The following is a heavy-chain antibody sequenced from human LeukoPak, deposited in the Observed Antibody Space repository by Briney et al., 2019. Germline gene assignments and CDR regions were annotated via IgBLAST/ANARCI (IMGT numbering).Heavy chain of an antibody. Sequence: ASVKVSCKASGYTFTSYGISWVRQAPGQGLEWMGWISAYNGNTNYAQKLQGRVTMTTDTSTSTAYMELRSLRSDDTAVYYCARVLGRAVAGTWYFDLWGRGTLVTVSS. J-gene: IGHJ2*01. D-gene: IGHD6-19*01. CDR1: GYTFTSYG. V-gene: IGHV1-18*01. CDR2: ISAYNGNT. CDR3: ARVLGRAVAGTWYFDL.